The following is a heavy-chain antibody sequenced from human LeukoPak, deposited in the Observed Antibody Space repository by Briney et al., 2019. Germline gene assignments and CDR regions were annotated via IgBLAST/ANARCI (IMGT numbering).Heavy chain of an antibody. J-gene: IGHJ4*02. D-gene: IGHD5-18*01. Sequence: PGGSLRLSCAASGIIFSTYGMSWVRQAPGKGLEWVSAISGSGDSAYYADSVKGRFTISRDNSKSTLSLQMNSLRVEDTAIYYCATYRQVLLPFESWGQGTLVTVSS. CDR2: ISGSGDSA. V-gene: IGHV3-23*01. CDR3: ATYRQVLLPFES. CDR1: GIIFSTYG.